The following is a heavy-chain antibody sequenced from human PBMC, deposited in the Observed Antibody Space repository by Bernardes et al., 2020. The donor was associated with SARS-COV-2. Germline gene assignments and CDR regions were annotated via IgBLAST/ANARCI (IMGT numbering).Heavy chain of an antibody. J-gene: IGHJ3*01. CDR2: IYHSGST. CDR1: GYSISSGYY. V-gene: IGHV4-38-2*01. CDR3: VSYGVVGRTHAFDV. Sequence: SETLSLTCAVSGYSISSGYYWGWIRQPPGKGLEWIGSIYHSGSTYYNPSLKSRVTISVDTSKNQFSLKLSSVTAADTAVYYCVSYGVVGRTHAFDVWGQGTMVTVSA. D-gene: IGHD1-26*01.